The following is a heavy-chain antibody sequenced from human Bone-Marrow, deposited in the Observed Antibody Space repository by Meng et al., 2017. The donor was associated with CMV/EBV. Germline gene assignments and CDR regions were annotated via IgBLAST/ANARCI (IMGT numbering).Heavy chain of an antibody. CDR1: GFTFSSYA. D-gene: IGHD3-3*01. V-gene: IGHV3-30-3*01. Sequence: LSLTCAASGFTFSSYAMHWVRQAPGKGLEWVAVISYDGINKYYADSVKGRFTISRDNSKNTLYLQMNSLRAEDTAVYYCAKVLRTRFLEWFIDYWGQGTLVTVSS. CDR2: ISYDGINK. CDR3: AKVLRTRFLEWFIDY. J-gene: IGHJ4*02.